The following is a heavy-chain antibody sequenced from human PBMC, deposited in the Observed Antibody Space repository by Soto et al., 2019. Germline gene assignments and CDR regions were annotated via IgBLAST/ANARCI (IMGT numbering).Heavy chain of an antibody. CDR1: GGSFSGYY. J-gene: IGHJ6*02. V-gene: IGHV4-34*01. D-gene: IGHD6-19*01. Sequence: SETLSLTCAVYGGSFSGYYWSWIRQPPGKGLEWIGEINHSGSTNYNPSLKSRVTISVDTSKNQFSLKLSSVTAADTAVYYCARGLGRSSGWYGRGFGMDVWGQGTTVTVYS. CDR3: ARGLGRSSGWYGRGFGMDV. CDR2: INHSGST.